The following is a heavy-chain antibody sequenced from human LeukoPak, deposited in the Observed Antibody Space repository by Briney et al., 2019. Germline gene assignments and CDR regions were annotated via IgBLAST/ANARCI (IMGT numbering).Heavy chain of an antibody. CDR1: GYSITSGYF. CDR3: VRDFDY. V-gene: IGHV4-38-2*02. J-gene: IGHJ4*02. CDR2: IHHSGSA. Sequence: SETLSLTCTVSGYSITSGYFWGWVRQSPGKGLEWIATIHHSGSAYYNPSLTSRVTISVDTSNNQFSLKLSSVTAADTAVYYCVRDFDYWGQGVLVTVSS.